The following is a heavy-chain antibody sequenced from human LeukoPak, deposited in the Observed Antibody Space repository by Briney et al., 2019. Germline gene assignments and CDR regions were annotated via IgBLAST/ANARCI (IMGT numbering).Heavy chain of an antibody. D-gene: IGHD5-24*01. CDR3: ARGGQGDGYSADEAFDI. CDR1: GDSVSSDSAA. CDR2: TYYRSKWYN. Sequence: SQTLSLTCAISGDSVSSDSAAWNWIRQSPSTGLEWLGRTYYRSKWYNDYAGSVKSRITINPDTSKNQFSLQVNSVTPEDTAVYYCARGGQGDGYSADEAFDIWGQGTMVTVSS. V-gene: IGHV6-1*01. J-gene: IGHJ3*02.